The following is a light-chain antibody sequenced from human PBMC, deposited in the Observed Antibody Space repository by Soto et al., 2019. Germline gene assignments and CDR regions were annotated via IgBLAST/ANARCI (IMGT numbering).Light chain of an antibody. Sequence: EIVMTQSPVTLSVSPGGGATLSCRATQTISSNYLAWYRQKPGQAPKLLIHGASTRATGIPDRFSGSGSGTDFTLTISRLEPEDFAVYYCQLYGSSPKTFGQGTKVEF. CDR1: QTISSNY. V-gene: IGKV3-20*01. J-gene: IGKJ1*01. CDR2: GAS. CDR3: QLYGSSPKT.